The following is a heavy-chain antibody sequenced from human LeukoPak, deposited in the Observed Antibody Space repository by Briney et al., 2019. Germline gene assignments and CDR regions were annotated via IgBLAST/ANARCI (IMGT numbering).Heavy chain of an antibody. CDR1: GFTFSNYW. CDR2: IKQDGSET. Sequence: GGSLRLSCAASGFTFSNYWMSWVRQAPGKGLEWVANIKQDGSETNYVDSVKGRFTISRDNAKNSLYLQMNSLRADDTAVYYCARIRGSGCADYCGQGTLVTVSS. V-gene: IGHV3-7*01. CDR3: ARIRGSGCADY. J-gene: IGHJ4*02. D-gene: IGHD6-19*01.